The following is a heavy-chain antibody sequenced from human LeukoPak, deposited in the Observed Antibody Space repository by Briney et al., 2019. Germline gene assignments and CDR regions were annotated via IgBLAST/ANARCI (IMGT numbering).Heavy chain of an antibody. CDR2: IYPGDSGT. J-gene: IGHJ6*03. D-gene: IGHD3-22*01. CDR3: ARHPHHYDSGGYSRYYYMDV. CDR1: GYSFTSYW. Sequence: GESLKISCKGSGYSFTSYWIGWVRQMPGKGLEWIGIIYPGDSGTRYSPSFQGQVTMSVDKSISTAYLQWSSLKASDTAMYYCARHPHHYDSGGYSRYYYMDVWGKGTTVTVSS. V-gene: IGHV5-51*01.